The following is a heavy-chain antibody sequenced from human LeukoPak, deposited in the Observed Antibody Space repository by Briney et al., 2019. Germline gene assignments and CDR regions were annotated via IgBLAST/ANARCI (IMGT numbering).Heavy chain of an antibody. CDR2: IWNDGSNK. CDR3: ARDRSVRDYDSSGYYSSPPFDY. Sequence: GGSLRLSCAVSGFTFSSYGMHWVRQAPGKGLEWVAVIWNDGSNKYYADSVKGRFTISRDNSKNTLYLQMNNLRAEDTAVYYCARDRSVRDYDSSGYYSSPPFDYWGQGTLVTVSS. D-gene: IGHD3-22*01. J-gene: IGHJ4*02. CDR1: GFTFSSYG. V-gene: IGHV3-33*01.